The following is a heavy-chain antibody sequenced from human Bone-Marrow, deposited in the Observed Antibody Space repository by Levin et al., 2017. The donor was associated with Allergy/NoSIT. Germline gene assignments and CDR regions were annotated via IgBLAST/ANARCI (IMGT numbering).Heavy chain of an antibody. D-gene: IGHD3-10*01. Sequence: GGSLRLSCAVSGFNVDDYAMHWVRQAPGKGLEWVSGITWNRGKKDYADSVQGRFTISRDNAKNSLYLQMNRLRTEDTSLYYCAKDISGEGSNCEHWGQGTLVTVSS. CDR2: ITWNRGKK. CDR1: GFNVDDYA. J-gene: IGHJ4*02. CDR3: AKDISGEGSNCEH. V-gene: IGHV3-9*01.